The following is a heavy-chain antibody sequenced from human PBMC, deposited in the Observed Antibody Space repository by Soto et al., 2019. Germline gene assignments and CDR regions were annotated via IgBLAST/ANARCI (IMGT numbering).Heavy chain of an antibody. Sequence: LSLTCAVYGGSFSGYYWSWIRQPPGKGLEWIGEINHSGSTNYNPSLKSRVTISVDTSKNQFSLKLSSVTAADTAVYYCARGPAVWGSYYYYYGMDVWGQGTTVTVSS. D-gene: IGHD3-16*01. V-gene: IGHV4-34*01. CDR3: ARGPAVWGSYYYYYGMDV. CDR2: INHSGST. CDR1: GGSFSGYY. J-gene: IGHJ6*02.